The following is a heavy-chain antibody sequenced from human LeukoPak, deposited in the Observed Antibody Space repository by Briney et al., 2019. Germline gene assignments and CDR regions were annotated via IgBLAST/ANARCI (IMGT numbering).Heavy chain of an antibody. Sequence: GGSLRLSCAVSGFPVYTNSMSWVRQVPGKGLEWVSVIYTGGTTHYADTVKGRFTISRDNSKNTVYLEMNNLRAEDAAVYFCARSPAFYDGAVVKYYFDYWGQGTLVTVSS. J-gene: IGHJ4*02. V-gene: IGHV3-53*01. CDR1: GFPVYTNS. D-gene: IGHD6-19*01. CDR2: IYTGGTT. CDR3: ARSPAFYDGAVVKYYFDY.